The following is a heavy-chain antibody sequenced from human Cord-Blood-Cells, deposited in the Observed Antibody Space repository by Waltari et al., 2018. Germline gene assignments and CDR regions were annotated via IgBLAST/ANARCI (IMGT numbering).Heavy chain of an antibody. D-gene: IGHD5-12*01. CDR3: ARDVDGYNYNWFDP. Sequence: QVQLVQSGAEVKKPGSSVKVSCKASGGTFSSYANSCVRQAPGQGLEWMGGIIPIFGTANYAQKFQGRVTITADESTSTAYMELSSLRSEDTAVYYCARDVDGYNYNWFDPWGQGTLVTVSS. CDR2: IIPIFGTA. CDR1: GGTFSSYA. J-gene: IGHJ5*02. V-gene: IGHV1-69*01.